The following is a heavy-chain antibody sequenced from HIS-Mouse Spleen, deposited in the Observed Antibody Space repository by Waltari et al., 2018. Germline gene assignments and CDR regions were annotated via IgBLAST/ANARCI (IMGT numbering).Heavy chain of an antibody. CDR3: ARVNGIAVAGTDAFDI. Sequence: QVQLVESGGGVVQPGRSLRLSCAASGFTFSSYAMHWVRQAPGKGLEWVAVISYDGRNKYYADSVKGRFTISRDNSKNTLYLQMNSLRAEDTAVNYCARVNGIAVAGTDAFDIWGQGTMVTVSS. J-gene: IGHJ3*02. V-gene: IGHV3-30*04. CDR1: GFTFSSYA. CDR2: ISYDGRNK. D-gene: IGHD6-19*01.